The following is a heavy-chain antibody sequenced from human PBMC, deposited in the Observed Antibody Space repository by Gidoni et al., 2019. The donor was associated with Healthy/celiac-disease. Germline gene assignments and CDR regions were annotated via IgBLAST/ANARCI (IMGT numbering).Heavy chain of an antibody. CDR1: GFTFSSYS. J-gene: IGHJ4*02. CDR3: ARDLQWLVSY. Sequence: EVQLVESGGGLVKPGGSLRLSCAASGFTFSSYSMNWVRQAPGKGLEWVSSMSSSSSYIYYADSVKGRFTISRDNAKNSLYLQMNSLRAEDTAVYYCARDLQWLVSYWGQGTLVTVSS. CDR2: MSSSSSYI. V-gene: IGHV3-21*01. D-gene: IGHD6-19*01.